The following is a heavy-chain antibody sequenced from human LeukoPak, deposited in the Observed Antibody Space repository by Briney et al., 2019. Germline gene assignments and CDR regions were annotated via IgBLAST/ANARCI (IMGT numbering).Heavy chain of an antibody. V-gene: IGHV3-21*01. CDR2: ISSSSSYI. CDR3: ARNRDSSGYYLGPFDY. D-gene: IGHD3-22*01. Sequence: GGSLRLSCAASGLTFSSYSMNWVRQAPGKGLEWVSSISSSSSYIYYADSVKGRFTISRDNAKNSLYLQMNSLRAEDTAVYYCARNRDSSGYYLGPFDYWGQGTLVTVSS. J-gene: IGHJ4*02. CDR1: GLTFSSYS.